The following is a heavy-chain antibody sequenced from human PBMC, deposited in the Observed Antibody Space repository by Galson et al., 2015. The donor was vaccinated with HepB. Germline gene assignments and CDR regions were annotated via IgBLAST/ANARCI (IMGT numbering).Heavy chain of an antibody. J-gene: IGHJ4*02. V-gene: IGHV1-2*02. CDR2: INPNSGGT. Sequence: SVKVSCKASGYTFTGYYMHWVRQAPGQGLEWMGWINPNSGGTNYAQKFQGRVTMTRDTSISTAYMELSRLRSDDTAVYYCAREGTGKLNAQDYWGQGTLVTVSS. CDR1: GYTFTGYY. CDR3: AREGTGKLNAQDY. D-gene: IGHD2-8*02.